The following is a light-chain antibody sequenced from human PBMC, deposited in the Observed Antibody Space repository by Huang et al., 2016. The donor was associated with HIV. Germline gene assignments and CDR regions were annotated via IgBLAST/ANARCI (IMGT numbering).Light chain of an antibody. CDR1: QGISSY. V-gene: IGKV1-9*01. CDR3: QHLNSYPSFT. Sequence: IQLTQSPSSLSASVGDRVTITCRASQGISSYLAWYQQKPGKAPKLLIYAASTLQSGVPSRFSGSGSGTDFTLAISSLQPEDFATYYCQHLNSYPSFTVGPGTKVDIK. CDR2: AAS. J-gene: IGKJ3*01.